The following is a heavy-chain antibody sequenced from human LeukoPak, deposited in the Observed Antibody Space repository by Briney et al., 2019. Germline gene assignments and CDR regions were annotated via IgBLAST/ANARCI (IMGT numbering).Heavy chain of an antibody. CDR1: GGTFSSYA. Sequence: SVKVSCKASGGTFSSYAISWVRQAPGQGLEWMGGINPIFGTANYAQKFQGRVTITADESTSTAYMELSSLRSEDTAVYYCARDLSWDIVVVPAAHWGQGTLVTVSS. CDR2: INPIFGTA. D-gene: IGHD2-2*01. CDR3: ARDLSWDIVVVPAAH. V-gene: IGHV1-69*13. J-gene: IGHJ4*02.